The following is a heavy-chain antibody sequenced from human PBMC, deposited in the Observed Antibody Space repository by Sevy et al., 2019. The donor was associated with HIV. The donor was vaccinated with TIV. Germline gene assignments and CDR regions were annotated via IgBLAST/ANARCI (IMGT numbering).Heavy chain of an antibody. CDR2: IWSDGAYQ. D-gene: IGHD3-22*01. Sequence: GGSLRLSCAATGFTFSNYAMHWVRQAPGKGLEWVAIIWSDGAYQYHGDSVKGRFTISRDNSKNTLYRQMNNVRVEDTAVYYCARGGYYYDNAAYYALDSWGQGTLVTVSS. CDR3: ARGGYYYDNAAYYALDS. J-gene: IGHJ4*02. V-gene: IGHV3-33*01. CDR1: GFTFSNYA.